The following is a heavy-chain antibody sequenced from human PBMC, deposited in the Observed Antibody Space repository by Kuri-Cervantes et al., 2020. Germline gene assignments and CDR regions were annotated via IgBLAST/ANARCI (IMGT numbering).Heavy chain of an antibody. V-gene: IGHV1-46*01. J-gene: IGHJ4*02. CDR1: GYTFTSYY. CDR3: AREINEQWLES. CDR2: INPSGGST. D-gene: IGHD6-19*01. Sequence: ASVKVSFKASGYTFTSYYMHWVRQSPGQGLEWMVIINPSGGSTIYAQKFQGRVTMNRDTSTSTVYMELSSMRSDETAVYYCAREINEQWLESWGQGTLVTVSS.